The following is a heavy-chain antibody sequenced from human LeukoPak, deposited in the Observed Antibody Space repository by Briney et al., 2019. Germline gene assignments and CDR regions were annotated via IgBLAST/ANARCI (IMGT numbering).Heavy chain of an antibody. CDR2: INTGNGNT. CDR3: AREALWFGHAFDI. V-gene: IGHV1-3*04. CDR1: GYTFTTYA. D-gene: IGHD3-10*01. Sequence: ASVKVSCKASGYTFTTYAMHWVRQAPGQRLEWMGWINTGNGNTEYSQKFQGRVTITRDTSASTAYMELSSLRSEDTAVYYCAREALWFGHAFDIWGQGTMVTVSS. J-gene: IGHJ3*02.